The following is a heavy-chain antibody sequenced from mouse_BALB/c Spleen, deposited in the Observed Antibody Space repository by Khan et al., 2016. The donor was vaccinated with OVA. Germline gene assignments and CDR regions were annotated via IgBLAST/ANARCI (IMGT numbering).Heavy chain of an antibody. CDR3: ARSLVDYYAMDY. V-gene: IGHV5-9-3*01. CDR2: ISTGCHYT. J-gene: IGHJ4*01. D-gene: IGHD2-2*01. CDR1: GFTFSSFA. Sequence: EVALVESGGGLVKPGGSLKLSCSASGFTFSSFAMSWVRQTPEKRLEWVAPISTGCHYTFYPDSMKGRFTISRDNARHTLYLQMSSLRSEDTAMYYCARSLVDYYAMDYWGQGTSVTGSS.